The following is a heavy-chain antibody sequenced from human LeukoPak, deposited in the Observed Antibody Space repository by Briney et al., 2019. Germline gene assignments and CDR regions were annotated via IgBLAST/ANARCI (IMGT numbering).Heavy chain of an antibody. CDR3: ARGVGFGELFDAFDI. CDR1: GYTFTGYY. Sequence: GASVKVSCKASGYTFTGYYMHWVRQAPGQGLEWMGWINPNSGGTNYAQKFQGWVTMTRDTSISTAYMELSRLRSDDTAVYYCARGVGFGELFDAFDIWGQGTMVTVSS. V-gene: IGHV1-2*04. J-gene: IGHJ3*02. D-gene: IGHD3-10*01. CDR2: INPNSGGT.